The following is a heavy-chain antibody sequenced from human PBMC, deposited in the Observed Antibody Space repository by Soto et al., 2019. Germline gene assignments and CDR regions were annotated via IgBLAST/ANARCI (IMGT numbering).Heavy chain of an antibody. V-gene: IGHV3-30-3*01. J-gene: IGHJ4*02. CDR2: TSYDGSNK. D-gene: IGHD2-15*01. CDR3: AREMGYCVISRCAFEY. CDR1: GFILSSHA. Sequence: QVQLVESRGGVVQPGRSLRLSCTASGFILSSHAMHWVRQAPGKGLEWVAITSYDGSNKYHADSVKGRFTISRDNSKNTLSLEMNSLRAEDTAVYYWAREMGYCVISRCAFEYLGQGSLVTVAS.